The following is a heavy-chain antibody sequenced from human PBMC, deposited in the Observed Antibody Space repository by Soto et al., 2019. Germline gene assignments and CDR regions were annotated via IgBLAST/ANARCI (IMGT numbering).Heavy chain of an antibody. V-gene: IGHV4-34*01. D-gene: IGHD2-2*01. J-gene: IGHJ6*03. CDR1: GGSFSGYY. CDR3: ARGFYCSSTSCSHYYYYMDV. Sequence: PSETLSLTCAVYGGSFSGYYWSWIRQPPGKGLEWIGEINHSGSTNYNPSLKSRVTISVDTSKNQFSLKLSSVTAADTAVYYCARGFYCSSTSCSHYYYYMDVWGKGTTVTVSS. CDR2: INHSGST.